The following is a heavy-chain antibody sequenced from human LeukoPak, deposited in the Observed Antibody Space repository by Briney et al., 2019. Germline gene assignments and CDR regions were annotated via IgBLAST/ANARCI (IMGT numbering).Heavy chain of an antibody. V-gene: IGHV3-21*01. CDR3: AIGTTGTTGFTY. CDR1: GFSFSDYT. Sequence: GGSLRLSCTASGFSFSDYTMNWVRQAPGKGLEWLSSISSGSAYIHYADSVKGRFTISRDNAKNSLNLQMSSLRAEDTAVYYCAIGTTGTTGFTYWGQGTLVTVSS. J-gene: IGHJ4*02. D-gene: IGHD1-7*01. CDR2: ISSGSAYI.